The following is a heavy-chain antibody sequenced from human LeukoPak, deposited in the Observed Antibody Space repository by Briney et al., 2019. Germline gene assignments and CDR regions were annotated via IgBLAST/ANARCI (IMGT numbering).Heavy chain of an antibody. CDR1: GFSLSTSGVG. V-gene: IGHV2-5*02. J-gene: IGHJ1*01. D-gene: IGHD3-22*01. CDR2: IYWDDDK. CDR3: AQAKLYDYYDSSGPAEYFQH. Sequence: SGPTLVNPTQTLTLTCTFSGFSLSTSGVGVGWIRQPPGKALEWLALIYWDDDKRYSPSLKSRLTITKDTSKNQVVLTMTNMDPVDTATYYCAQAKLYDYYDSSGPAEYFQHWGQGTLVTVSS.